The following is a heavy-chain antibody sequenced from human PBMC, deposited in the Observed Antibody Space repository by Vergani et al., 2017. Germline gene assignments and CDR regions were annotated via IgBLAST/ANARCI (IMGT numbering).Heavy chain of an antibody. Sequence: QVQLVQSGAEVKKPGSSVKLSCKASGGTFSSYAISWVRQAPGQGLEWMGGIIHIFVTANYAQKFQGRVTITADKSTSTAYMELSRLRSEDTAVYSCARGFAMRVAFDVWGQGTMVTVSS. CDR1: GGTFSSYA. J-gene: IGHJ3*01. V-gene: IGHV1-69*06. D-gene: IGHD3-10*01. CDR2: IIHIFVTA. CDR3: ARGFAMRVAFDV.